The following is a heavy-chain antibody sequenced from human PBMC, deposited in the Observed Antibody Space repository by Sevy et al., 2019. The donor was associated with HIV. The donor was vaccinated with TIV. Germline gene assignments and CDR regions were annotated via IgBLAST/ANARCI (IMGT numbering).Heavy chain of an antibody. CDR3: ATNMVHAGAYDSYFNF. J-gene: IGHJ4*02. Sequence: GGSLRLSCVASQFNFDTYAIHWVRQAPGKGLEWVAMIWYDGSSKDYAESVKGRFAISSYNSQNMAFLQMNSLRAEDTGVYYCATNMVHAGAYDSYFNFWGQGSLVTVSS. CDR1: QFNFDTYA. V-gene: IGHV3-33*01. D-gene: IGHD3-10*01. CDR2: IWYDGSSK.